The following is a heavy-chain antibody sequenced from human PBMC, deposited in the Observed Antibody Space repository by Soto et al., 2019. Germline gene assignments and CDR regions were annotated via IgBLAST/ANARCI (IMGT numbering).Heavy chain of an antibody. CDR2: IMPIFGTT. CDR1: GGTFSSYV. D-gene: IGHD2-15*01. Sequence: QVHLVQSGAEVKEPGSSVKVSCQASGGTFSSYVISWVRQAPGQGLEWMGGIMPIFGTTNYAQKFQGRVTMTADTSTNTAYMELSSLRYDDTAVFYCARLPRAILPTLEGGVDVWGQGTTVTVSS. V-gene: IGHV1-69*14. J-gene: IGHJ6*02. CDR3: ARLPRAILPTLEGGVDV.